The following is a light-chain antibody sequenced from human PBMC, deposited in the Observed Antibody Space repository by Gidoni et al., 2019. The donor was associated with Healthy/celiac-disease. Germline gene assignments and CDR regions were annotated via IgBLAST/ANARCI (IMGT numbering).Light chain of an antibody. V-gene: IGLV2-23*01. J-gene: IGLJ3*02. Sequence: QSALTQPAAVSGSHRQSITISCTGTSRDVGSYNLVSWYQQHPGKAPKLMIYEGSKRPSGVSNRFSGSKSGNTASLTISGLQAEDEADYYCCSYAGSSTWVFSGGTKLTVL. CDR3: CSYAGSSTWV. CDR1: SRDVGSYNL. CDR2: EGS.